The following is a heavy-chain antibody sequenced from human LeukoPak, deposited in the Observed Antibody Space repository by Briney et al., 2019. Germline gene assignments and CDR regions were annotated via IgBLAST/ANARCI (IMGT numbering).Heavy chain of an antibody. CDR1: GFSFNSYA. CDR2: ISGSGGGT. V-gene: IGHV3-23*01. J-gene: IGHJ4*02. Sequence: GGSLRLSCAASGFSFNSYAMSWVRQAPEKGLEWVSPISGSGGGTYYAHSVKGRFTISRDDSKNTLYLQMNSLRAEDTAVYYCAKDLGRYRNNYFDYWGQGTLVTVSS. D-gene: IGHD1-26*01. CDR3: AKDLGRYRNNYFDY.